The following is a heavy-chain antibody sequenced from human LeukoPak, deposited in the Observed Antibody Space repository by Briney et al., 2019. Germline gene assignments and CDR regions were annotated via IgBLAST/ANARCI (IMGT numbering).Heavy chain of an antibody. CDR2: ISSSSSYI. CDR3: ARVFRYCSGGSCYVGLDY. CDR1: GFTFSSYS. V-gene: IGHV3-21*01. Sequence: GGSLRLSCAAPGFTFSSYSMNWVRQAPGKGLEWVSPISSSSSYIYYADSVKGRFTISRDNAKNSLYLQMNSLRAEDTAVYYCARVFRYCSGGSCYVGLDYWGQGTLVTVSS. J-gene: IGHJ4*02. D-gene: IGHD2-15*01.